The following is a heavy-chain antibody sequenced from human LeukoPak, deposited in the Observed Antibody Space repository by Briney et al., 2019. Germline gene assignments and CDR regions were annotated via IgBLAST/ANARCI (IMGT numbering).Heavy chain of an antibody. CDR1: GFTFSSYG. CDR3: AKDNRLRYFDWDEGGQFDY. J-gene: IGHJ4*02. CDR2: IRYDGSNK. D-gene: IGHD3-9*01. V-gene: IGHV3-30*02. Sequence: GGSLRLSCAASGFTFSSYGMHWVRQAPGKGLEWVAFIRYDGSNKYYADSVKGRFTISRDNSKNTLYLQMNSLRAEDTAVYYCAKDNRLRYFDWDEGGQFDYWGQGTLVTVSS.